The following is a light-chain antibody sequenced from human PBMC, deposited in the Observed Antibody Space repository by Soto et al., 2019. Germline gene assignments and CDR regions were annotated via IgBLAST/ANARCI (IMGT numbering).Light chain of an antibody. J-gene: IGKJ5*01. CDR1: ESVDSSY. CDR3: QQYGSSPIT. Sequence: EFVCTQSPCAVSMSPGERATLSCRASESVDSSYFAWYQQRPGQAPRLLISETSTRATGIPDRFSGSGSGTDFTLTISRLEPEDFAVYYCQQYGSSPITFGQGARLEIK. CDR2: ETS. V-gene: IGKV3-20*01.